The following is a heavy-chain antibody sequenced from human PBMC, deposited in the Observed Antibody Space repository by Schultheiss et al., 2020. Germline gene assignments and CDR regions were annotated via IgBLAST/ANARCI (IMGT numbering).Heavy chain of an antibody. Sequence: GSLRLSCAVAGGSISSYYWSWIRQPPGKGLEWIGRIYTSGSTNYNPSLKSRVTISVDTSKNQFSLKLSSVTAADTAVYYCASGGSHDYFDYWGQGTLVTVSS. J-gene: IGHJ4*02. D-gene: IGHD1-26*01. V-gene: IGHV4-4*07. CDR2: IYTSGST. CDR3: ASGGSHDYFDY. CDR1: GGSISSYY.